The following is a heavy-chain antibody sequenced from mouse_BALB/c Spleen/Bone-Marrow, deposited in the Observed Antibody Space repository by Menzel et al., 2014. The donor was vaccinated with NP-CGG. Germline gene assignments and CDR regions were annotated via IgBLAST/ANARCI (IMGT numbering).Heavy chain of an antibody. CDR2: SRNKANDYTT. CDR3: ARDYYGSSYWYFDV. V-gene: IGHV7-1*02. Sequence: EVQVVESGGGLVQPGGSLRLSCATSGFTFSDFYMEWDRQPPGKRLEWIAASRNKANDYTTEYSASVKGRFIVSRDTSQSILYLQMNALRAEDTAIYYCARDYYGSSYWYFDVWGAGTTVTVSS. J-gene: IGHJ1*01. D-gene: IGHD1-1*01. CDR1: GFTFSDFY.